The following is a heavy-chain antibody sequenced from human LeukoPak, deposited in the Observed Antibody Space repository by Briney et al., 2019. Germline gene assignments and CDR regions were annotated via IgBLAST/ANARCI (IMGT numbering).Heavy chain of an antibody. Sequence: GGSLRLSCAVSGFSVGANYMTWVRQAPGKGLEWVSAISGSGGSTYYADSVKGRFTISRDNSKNTLYLQMNSLRAEDTAVYYCADYDSSGYAFDYWGQGTLVTVSS. D-gene: IGHD3-22*01. CDR2: ISGSGGST. V-gene: IGHV3-23*01. CDR3: ADYDSSGYAFDY. CDR1: GFSVGANY. J-gene: IGHJ4*02.